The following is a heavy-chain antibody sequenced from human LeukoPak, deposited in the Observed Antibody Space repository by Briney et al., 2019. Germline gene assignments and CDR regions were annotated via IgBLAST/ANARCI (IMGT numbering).Heavy chain of an antibody. V-gene: IGHV3-48*03. CDR1: GFTFNSYE. CDR2: ISSSCSTI. Sequence: GGSLRLSYAASGFTFNSYEMNWVRQAPGKGLERVSYISSSCSTIYYADSVKVRFTISRDNAKNSLYLQMNSLRAEDTAVYYCARGDILTGYYQEINFDYWGQGTLVTVSS. CDR3: ARGDILTGYYQEINFDY. J-gene: IGHJ4*02. D-gene: IGHD3-9*01.